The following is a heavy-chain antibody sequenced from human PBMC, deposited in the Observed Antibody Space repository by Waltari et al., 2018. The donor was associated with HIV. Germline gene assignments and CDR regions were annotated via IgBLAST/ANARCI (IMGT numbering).Heavy chain of an antibody. D-gene: IGHD3-22*01. V-gene: IGHV3-66*02. CDR2: IYSGGDA. J-gene: IGHJ3*02. CDR1: GFTINSNY. CDR3: ARQDYYDTSGFYYNAFDI. Sequence: EVQLVESGGGLVQPGGSLRLSCAASGFTINSNYMTWIRQAPGKGLEWVSVIYSGGDAYYADSVKGRFTISRDNSNNMVYLQMNSLRAEDTAVYYCARQDYYDTSGFYYNAFDIWGQGTMVTVSS.